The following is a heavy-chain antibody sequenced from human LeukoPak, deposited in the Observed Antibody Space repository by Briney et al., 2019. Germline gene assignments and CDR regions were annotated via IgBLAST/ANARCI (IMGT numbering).Heavy chain of an antibody. CDR1: GFTFSDYA. Sequence: PGGSLRLSFAASGFTFSDYAMSWVRQAPGKGLEWVSAISDRGDRTWDADSVKGRVTISRDNYKNTLFLQMNSLRAKDTAIYYCAKDSYDSSGSRYDYWGQGTLVTVSS. D-gene: IGHD3-22*01. CDR3: AKDSYDSSGSRYDY. J-gene: IGHJ4*02. CDR2: ISDRGDRT. V-gene: IGHV3-23*01.